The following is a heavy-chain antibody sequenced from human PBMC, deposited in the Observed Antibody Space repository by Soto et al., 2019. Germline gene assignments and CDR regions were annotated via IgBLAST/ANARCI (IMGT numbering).Heavy chain of an antibody. CDR3: ARADCTGAYCYSWPFNYGVDV. Sequence: GGSLRLSCTTSEFTFNTYGMHWVRQAPGKGLEWVAIIWYDGSNKYNADSVKGRFTISRDNSKNTLYLQMNSLRAEDTALYYCARADCTGAYCYSWPFNYGVDVWGQGTTVTVS. D-gene: IGHD2-15*01. J-gene: IGHJ6*02. CDR2: IWYDGSNK. CDR1: EFTFNTYG. V-gene: IGHV3-33*08.